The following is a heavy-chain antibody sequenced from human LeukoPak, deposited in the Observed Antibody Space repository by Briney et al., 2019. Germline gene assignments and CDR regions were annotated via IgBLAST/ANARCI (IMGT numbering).Heavy chain of an antibody. Sequence: KSSETLSLTCTVSGGSISSGSYYWGWIRQPPGKGLEWIGSIYYSGSTYYNPSLKSRVTISVDTSKNQFSLKLSSVTAADTAVYYCARDLSGVTGYTYGRGIDYWGQGTLVTVSS. CDR3: ARDLSGVTGYTYGRGIDY. CDR2: IYYSGST. D-gene: IGHD5-18*01. J-gene: IGHJ4*02. CDR1: GGSISSGSYY. V-gene: IGHV4-39*02.